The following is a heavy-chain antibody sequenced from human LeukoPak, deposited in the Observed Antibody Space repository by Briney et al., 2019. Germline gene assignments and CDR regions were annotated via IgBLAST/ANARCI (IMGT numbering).Heavy chain of an antibody. Sequence: GGSLRLSCAASGFRFSNYAMHWVRQAPGKGLEWVAGISYDGSKKYYADSVKGRFTISRDNSKNTLYLQMNSLRADDTAMYYCAKRYDTTVYSISFDYWGQGTLVTVSS. CDR3: AKRYDTTVYSISFDY. CDR1: GFRFSNYA. V-gene: IGHV3-30*18. D-gene: IGHD3-22*01. CDR2: ISYDGSKK. J-gene: IGHJ4*02.